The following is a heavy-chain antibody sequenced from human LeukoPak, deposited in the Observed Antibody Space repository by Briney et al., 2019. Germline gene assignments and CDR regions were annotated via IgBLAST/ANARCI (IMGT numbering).Heavy chain of an antibody. Sequence: GGSLRLSCAASGFTFSSYAMSWVRQAPGKGLEWVSYISGSSGYTKYADSVKGRFTISRDNAKNSLYLQVNSLRAEDTAVYYCARGTGTTAYFDYWGQGTPVTVSS. CDR2: ISGSSGYT. D-gene: IGHD1-1*01. CDR3: ARGTGTTAYFDY. V-gene: IGHV3-21*05. J-gene: IGHJ4*02. CDR1: GFTFSSYA.